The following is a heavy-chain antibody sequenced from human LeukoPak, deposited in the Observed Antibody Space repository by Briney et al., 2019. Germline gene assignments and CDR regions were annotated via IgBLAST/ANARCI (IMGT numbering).Heavy chain of an antibody. CDR3: ARRLWSGPFDY. Sequence: SETLTLTCTASGGSFSSDYWSWIRQPPGKGLEWIGFIYSSGSPTYNPSLESRVTISVDTSKNQFSLKLTSVTGTDSAVYYCARRLWSGPFDYWGQGTLVTVFS. V-gene: IGHV4-4*09. D-gene: IGHD3-3*01. CDR1: GGSFSSDY. J-gene: IGHJ4*02. CDR2: IYSSGSP.